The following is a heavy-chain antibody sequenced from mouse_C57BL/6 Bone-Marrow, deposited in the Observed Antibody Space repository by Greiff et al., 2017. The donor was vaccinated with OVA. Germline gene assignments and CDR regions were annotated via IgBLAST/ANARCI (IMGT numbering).Heavy chain of an antibody. CDR1: GFSLTSYG. CDR2: IWGVGST. Sequence: VQLVESGPGLVAPSQSLSITCTVSGFSLTSYGVDWVRQSPGKGLEWLGVIWGVGSTNYNSALKSRLSISKDNSKSQVFLKMNRLQTDDTAMYSCASYYYGSSFAYWGQGTPVTVSA. CDR3: ASYYYGSSFAY. V-gene: IGHV2-6*01. D-gene: IGHD1-1*01. J-gene: IGHJ3*01.